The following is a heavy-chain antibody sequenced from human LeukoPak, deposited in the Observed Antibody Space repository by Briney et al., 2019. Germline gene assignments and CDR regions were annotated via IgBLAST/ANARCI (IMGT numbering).Heavy chain of an antibody. CDR3: ARSSVTPTWDY. Sequence: PSETLSLTCTVSGGSISSYYWSWIRQPPGKGLEWIGYIYYSGSTNYNPSLKSRVTISVDTSKNQFSLKLSSVTAADTAVYYCARSSVTPTWDYWGQGTLVTVSS. V-gene: IGHV4-59*01. J-gene: IGHJ4*02. CDR1: GGSISSYY. D-gene: IGHD4-23*01. CDR2: IYYSGST.